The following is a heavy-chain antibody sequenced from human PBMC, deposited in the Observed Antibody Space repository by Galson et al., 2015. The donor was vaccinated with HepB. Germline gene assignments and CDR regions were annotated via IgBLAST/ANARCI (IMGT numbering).Heavy chain of an antibody. J-gene: IGHJ2*01. CDR3: AKDPICGSSIYWYFDL. CDR2: MSYDGSNK. V-gene: IGHV3-30*18. CDR1: GFTFSRYG. Sequence: SLRLSCAASGFTFSRYGMHWVRQAPGKGLEWVAVMSYDGSNKYYEDSVKGRFTISRDNSKNTLYLQINSLRAEDTAVYYCAKDPICGSSIYWYFDLWGRGTLVTVSS.